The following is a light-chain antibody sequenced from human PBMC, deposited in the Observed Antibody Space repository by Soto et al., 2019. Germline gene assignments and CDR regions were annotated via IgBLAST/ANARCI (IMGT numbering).Light chain of an antibody. J-gene: IGLJ2*01. CDR1: SSDVGGYNS. Sequence: QSALTQPPSASGSPGQSVTISCTGTSSDVGGYNSVSWYQQHPGKAPKLTIYEVNKRPSGVPDRFSGSKSGNTASLTVSGLQVEDEADYYCSSYGGSNNLVFGGGTKVTVL. CDR3: SSYGGSNNLV. V-gene: IGLV2-8*01. CDR2: EVN.